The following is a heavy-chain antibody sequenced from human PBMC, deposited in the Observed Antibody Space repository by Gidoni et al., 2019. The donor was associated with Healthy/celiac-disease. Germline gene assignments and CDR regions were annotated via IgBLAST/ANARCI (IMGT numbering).Heavy chain of an antibody. Sequence: EVQLVESGGGLVKPGGSLRLSCAASGFTFSSYSMNWVRQAPGKGLEWVSSISSSSSYIYYADSVKGRFTISRDNAKNSLYLQMNSLRAEDTAVYYCARAEDYDILTGYYNYYYYGMDVWGQGTTVTVSS. V-gene: IGHV3-21*01. CDR3: ARAEDYDILTGYYNYYYYGMDV. CDR2: ISSSSSYI. J-gene: IGHJ6*02. D-gene: IGHD3-9*01. CDR1: GFTFSSYS.